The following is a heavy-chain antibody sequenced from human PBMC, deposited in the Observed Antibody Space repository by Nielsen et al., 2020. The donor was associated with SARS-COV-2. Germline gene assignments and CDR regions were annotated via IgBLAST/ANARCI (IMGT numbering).Heavy chain of an antibody. CDR2: ISYDGSNK. J-gene: IGHJ4*02. CDR1: GFTFSDYY. CDR3: AKDGGAALFDY. V-gene: IGHV3-30*18. Sequence: GGSLRLSCAASGFTFSDYYMSWIRQAPGKGLEWVAVISYDGSNKYYADSVKGRFTISRDNSKNTLYLQMNSLRAEDTAVYYCAKDGGAALFDYWGQGTLVTVSS. D-gene: IGHD6-25*01.